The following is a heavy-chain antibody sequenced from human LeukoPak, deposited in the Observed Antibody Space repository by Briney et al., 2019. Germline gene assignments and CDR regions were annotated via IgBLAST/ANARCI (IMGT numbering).Heavy chain of an antibody. CDR2: ISSSYSYI. J-gene: IGHJ3*02. CDR1: GFTFSSYS. Sequence: PGGSLRLSCAASGFTFSSYSTNWVRQAPGKGLEWVSSISSSYSYIYYADSVKGRFTISRDNAKNSLYLQMNSLRAEDTAVYYCARDRIIYGDYGDAFDIWGQGTMVTVSS. D-gene: IGHD4-17*01. CDR3: ARDRIIYGDYGDAFDI. V-gene: IGHV3-21*06.